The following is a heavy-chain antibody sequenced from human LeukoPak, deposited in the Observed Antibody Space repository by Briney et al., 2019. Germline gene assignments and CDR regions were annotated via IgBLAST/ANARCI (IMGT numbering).Heavy chain of an antibody. J-gene: IGHJ4*02. Sequence: GGSLTLSCTASEFTFSSYAMSWVRQAPGKGLEWVSAIVGSGDYTYYADSVKGRFIISRENSKNTLYLHMNSLRVEDTALYYCAKDSTIFGANTHFDYWGQGTPVTVSS. V-gene: IGHV3-23*01. CDR1: EFTFSSYA. CDR3: AKDSTIFGANTHFDY. CDR2: IVGSGDYT. D-gene: IGHD3-3*01.